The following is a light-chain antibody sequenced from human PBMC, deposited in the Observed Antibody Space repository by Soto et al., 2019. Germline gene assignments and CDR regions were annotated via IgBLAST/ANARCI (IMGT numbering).Light chain of an antibody. Sequence: QSALTQPASVSGSPGQSISISCTGTSSDVGGYDYVSWYQQHPGKAPKLMIYDVNIRPSGVSDRFSVSKSGYTASLTISGLQAEDEADYFCSSFTVSGPIFGGGTKLTVL. V-gene: IGLV2-14*03. CDR1: SSDVGGYDY. J-gene: IGLJ2*01. CDR3: SSFTVSGPI. CDR2: DVN.